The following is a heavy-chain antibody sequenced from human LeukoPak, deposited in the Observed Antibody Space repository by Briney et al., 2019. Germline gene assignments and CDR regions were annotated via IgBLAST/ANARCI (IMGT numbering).Heavy chain of an antibody. CDR3: ARDNDSSGYYYLYYYYGMDV. J-gene: IGHJ6*02. D-gene: IGHD3-22*01. Sequence: GRSLRLSCAASGFTFSSYGMHGVRQAPGKGLEWVAVIWYDGSNKYYADSVKGRFTISRDNSKNTLYLQMNSLRAEDTAVYYCARDNDSSGYYYLYYYYGMDVWGQGTTVTVSS. CDR2: IWYDGSNK. CDR1: GFTFSSYG. V-gene: IGHV3-33*01.